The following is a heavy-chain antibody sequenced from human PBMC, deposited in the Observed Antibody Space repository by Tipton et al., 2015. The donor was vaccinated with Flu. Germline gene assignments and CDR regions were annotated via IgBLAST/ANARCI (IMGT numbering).Heavy chain of an antibody. J-gene: IGHJ4*02. CDR1: GGAISSGDYY. CDR3: ARGGAFGGVIALDY. V-gene: IGHV4-31*03. Sequence: GLVKPSQTLSLTCTVSGGAISSGDYYWSWIRQHPGKGLEWIGYIFYTESTYYNPSLKSRVTISVDTSKNQFSLNLNSVTAADTAVYYCARGGAFGGVIALDYWGQGTLVTVSS. D-gene: IGHD3-16*02. CDR2: IFYTEST.